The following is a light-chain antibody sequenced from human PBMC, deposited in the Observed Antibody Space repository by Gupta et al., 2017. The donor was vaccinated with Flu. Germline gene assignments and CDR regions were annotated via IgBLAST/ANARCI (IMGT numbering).Light chain of an antibody. J-gene: IGLJ3*02. CDR1: SSDVGGYNY. CDR3: SSYVGSNNFKV. V-gene: IGLV2-8*01. Sequence: SSDVGGYNYVSWYQQYPGEAPKLLIYEVSSRPSGVPDRFSGSKSGNTASLTVSGLQAEDEADYYCSSYVGSNNFKVFDGGTKLTVL. CDR2: EVS.